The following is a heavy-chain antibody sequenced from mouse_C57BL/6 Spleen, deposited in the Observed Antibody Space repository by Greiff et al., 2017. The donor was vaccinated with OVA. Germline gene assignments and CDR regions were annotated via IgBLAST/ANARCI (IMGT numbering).Heavy chain of an antibody. CDR1: GYTFTSYD. Sequence: VQLQQSGPELVKPGASVKLSCKASGYTFTSYDINWVKQRPGQGLEWIGWIYPRDGSTKYNEKFKGKATLTVDTSSSTAYMELHSLTSEDSAVYFCARPRSNYHYAMDYWGQGTSVTVSS. CDR3: ARPRSNYHYAMDY. D-gene: IGHD2-5*01. V-gene: IGHV1-85*01. J-gene: IGHJ4*01. CDR2: IYPRDGST.